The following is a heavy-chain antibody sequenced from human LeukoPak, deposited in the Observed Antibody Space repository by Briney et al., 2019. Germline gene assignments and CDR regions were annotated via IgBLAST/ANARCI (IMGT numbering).Heavy chain of an antibody. J-gene: IGHJ6*03. Sequence: PSETLSLTCTVSGGSNSSSSYYWSWIRQPAGKGLEWIGRIYPSGSTNYNPSLKSRVTISVDTSKNQFSLKLSSVTAADTAVYYCARAAMIPPDYYYYMDVWGKGTTVTISS. CDR2: IYPSGST. V-gene: IGHV4-61*02. D-gene: IGHD3-22*01. CDR1: GGSNSSSSYY. CDR3: ARAAMIPPDYYYYMDV.